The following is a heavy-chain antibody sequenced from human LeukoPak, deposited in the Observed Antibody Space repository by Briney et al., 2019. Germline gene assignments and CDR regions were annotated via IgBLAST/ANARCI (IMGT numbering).Heavy chain of an antibody. CDR1: GYSFTSYW. CDR3: ARLGGHYDFWSGYFDY. Sequence: GESLKISCKGSGYSFTSYWIGWVRQMPGKGLEWMGIIYPGDSDTRYSPSFQGQVTISADKSISTAYLQWSSLKASDTAMYYCARLGGHYDFWSGYFDYWGQGTLVTVSS. V-gene: IGHV5-51*01. J-gene: IGHJ4*02. D-gene: IGHD3-3*01. CDR2: IYPGDSDT.